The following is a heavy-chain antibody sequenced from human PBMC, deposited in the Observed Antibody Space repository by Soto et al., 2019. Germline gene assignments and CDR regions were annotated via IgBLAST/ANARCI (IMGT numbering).Heavy chain of an antibody. CDR3: AKGRLLWFGDNIMGFDY. V-gene: IGHV3-30*18. Sequence: GGSLRLSSAASGFTFSSYGMHWVRQAPGKGLEWVAVISYDGSNKYYADSVKGRFTISRDNSKNTLYLQMNSLRAEDTAVYYCAKGRLLWFGDNIMGFDYWGQGTLVTVSS. CDR1: GFTFSSYG. J-gene: IGHJ4*02. D-gene: IGHD3-10*01. CDR2: ISYDGSNK.